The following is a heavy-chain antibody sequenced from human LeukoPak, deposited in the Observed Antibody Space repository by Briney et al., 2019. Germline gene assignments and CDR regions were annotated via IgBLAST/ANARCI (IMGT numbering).Heavy chain of an antibody. CDR3: AKTLYDSNAFDY. CDR2: ISGSGGST. V-gene: IGHV3-23*01. CDR1: GFTFSSYA. J-gene: IGHJ4*02. D-gene: IGHD3-22*01. Sequence: GSLRLSCAASGFTFSSYAMSWVRQAPGKGLEWVSAISGSGGSTYYADSVKGRFTISRDNSKNTLYLQMNSLRAEDTAVYYCAKTLYDSNAFDYWGQGTLVTVSS.